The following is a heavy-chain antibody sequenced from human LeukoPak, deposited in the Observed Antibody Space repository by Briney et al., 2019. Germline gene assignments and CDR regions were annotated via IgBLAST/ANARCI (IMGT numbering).Heavy chain of an antibody. Sequence: GASVKVSCKASGGTFSSYAISWVRQAPGQGLEWMGGIIPIFGTANYAQKFQGRVTITADESTSTAYMELSSLRSEDTAVYYCARSGSYCSAWFDPWGQGTLVTVSS. V-gene: IGHV1-69*13. CDR3: ARSGSYCSAWFDP. CDR2: IIPIFGTA. CDR1: GGTFSSYA. J-gene: IGHJ5*02. D-gene: IGHD1-26*01.